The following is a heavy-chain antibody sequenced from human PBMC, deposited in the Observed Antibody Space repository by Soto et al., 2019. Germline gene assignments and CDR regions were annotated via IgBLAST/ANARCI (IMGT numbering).Heavy chain of an antibody. CDR2: IKQDGSEK. D-gene: IGHD3-3*01. Sequence: PGGSLSLSCAASGFSFRRYGMHWVRQAPGKGLEWVANIKQDGSEKYYVDSVKGRFTISRDNAKNSLYLQMNSLRAEDTAVYYCAREPVWLLFNWFDPWGQGTLVTVSS. J-gene: IGHJ5*02. V-gene: IGHV3-7*01. CDR1: GFSFRRYG. CDR3: AREPVWLLFNWFDP.